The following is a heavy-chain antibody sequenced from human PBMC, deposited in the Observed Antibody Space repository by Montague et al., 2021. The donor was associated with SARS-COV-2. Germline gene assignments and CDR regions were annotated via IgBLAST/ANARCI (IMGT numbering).Heavy chain of an antibody. CDR1: GDSVSSNSAT. V-gene: IGHV6-1*01. CDR3: TSGREGNYNVMDV. Sequence: CAISGDSVSSNSATWNGVRRSPSRGREWLGRTYYRSKWYNDYAVSVRGRVTINPDTSKNQFSLQLNSVTPEDTAIYYCTSGREGNYNVMDVWGQGTTVTVSS. D-gene: IGHD1-1*01. CDR2: TYYRSKWYN. J-gene: IGHJ6*02.